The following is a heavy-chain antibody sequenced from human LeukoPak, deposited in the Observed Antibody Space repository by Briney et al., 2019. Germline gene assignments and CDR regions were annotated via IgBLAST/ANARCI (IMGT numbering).Heavy chain of an antibody. CDR2: VHYSGRT. V-gene: IGHV4-59*11. CDR1: GGSISSHY. Sequence: SETLSLTCTVSGGSISSHYWSWIRHPPGKGLEWIGYVHYSGRTNYNPSLTSRVTISVDTSKNQFSLKLSSVTAADTAVYYCARADCTDGVCYKFYFDFWGQGTLVTVSS. D-gene: IGHD2-8*01. CDR3: ARADCTDGVCYKFYFDF. J-gene: IGHJ4*02.